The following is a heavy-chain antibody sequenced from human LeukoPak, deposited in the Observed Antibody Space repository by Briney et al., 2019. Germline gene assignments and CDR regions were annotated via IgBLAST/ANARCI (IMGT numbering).Heavy chain of an antibody. CDR1: GFTFDDYA. CDR2: ISWNSGNI. CDR3: AKDAYGGAPFFYYMDV. Sequence: AGGSLRLSCAGSGFTFDDYAMHWVRHTPGKGLEWVSGISWNSGNIAYADFVGGRFTISRDNAKNSLSLQMNSLSDEDTAVYYCAKDAYGGAPFFYYMDVWGKGTTVTVSS. D-gene: IGHD2/OR15-2a*01. V-gene: IGHV3-9*01. J-gene: IGHJ6*03.